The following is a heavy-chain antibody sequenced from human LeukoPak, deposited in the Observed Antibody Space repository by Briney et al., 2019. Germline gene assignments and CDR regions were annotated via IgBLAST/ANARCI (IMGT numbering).Heavy chain of an antibody. D-gene: IGHD1-14*01. Sequence: SETLSLTCAVYGGSFSGYYWNWIRQPPGKGLQWIGEINHSGSTNYNPSLKSRVTISVDMSKNQFSLMLRSVTAADTAFYYCARDNRQRGLDSWGQGTLVTVSS. CDR2: INHSGST. J-gene: IGHJ4*02. CDR1: GGSFSGYY. V-gene: IGHV4-34*01. CDR3: ARDNRQRGLDS.